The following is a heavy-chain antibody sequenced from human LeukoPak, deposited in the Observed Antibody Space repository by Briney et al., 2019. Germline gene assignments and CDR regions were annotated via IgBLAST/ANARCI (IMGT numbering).Heavy chain of an antibody. Sequence: SETLSLTCAVYGGSFSGYYWSWIRQPPGKGLEWIGEINHSGSTNYNPSLKRRVTIAVDTSKNQFSLKLSSVTAADTAVYYCAVEYTGSNQDAFDFWGQGTMVTVSS. CDR2: INHSGST. CDR3: AVEYTGSNQDAFDF. V-gene: IGHV4-34*01. J-gene: IGHJ3*01. D-gene: IGHD1-26*01. CDR1: GGSFSGYY.